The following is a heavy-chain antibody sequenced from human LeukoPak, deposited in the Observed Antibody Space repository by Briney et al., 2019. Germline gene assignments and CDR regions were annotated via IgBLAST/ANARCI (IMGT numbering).Heavy chain of an antibody. CDR3: ARELGYYGSDPFDS. V-gene: IGHV1-69*04. D-gene: IGHD3-10*01. CDR2: IIPLLGMA. J-gene: IGHJ5*01. Sequence: GASVKVSCKASGGTFGSYAISWVRQAPGQGLEWMGRIIPLLGMANHAQKFQGRVTMTVDKSTSTAYMELSSLISEDTGVYYCARELGYYGSDPFDSWGQGTLVTVSS. CDR1: GGTFGSYA.